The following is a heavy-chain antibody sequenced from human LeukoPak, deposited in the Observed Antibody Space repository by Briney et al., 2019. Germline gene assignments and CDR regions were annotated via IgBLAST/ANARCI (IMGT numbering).Heavy chain of an antibody. CDR3: VKDHFNSSSWSPFDH. Sequence: PGESLRLSCATSGFTFYSHGMHWVRQAPGKGLEWVTFIRYDGSDKYYVDSVKGRFTVSRDNSKNTLYLQLTSLTTEDTALYYCVKDHFNSSSWSPFDHWGQGTLVTVSS. CDR2: IRYDGSDK. D-gene: IGHD6-13*01. V-gene: IGHV3-30*02. J-gene: IGHJ4*02. CDR1: GFTFYSHG.